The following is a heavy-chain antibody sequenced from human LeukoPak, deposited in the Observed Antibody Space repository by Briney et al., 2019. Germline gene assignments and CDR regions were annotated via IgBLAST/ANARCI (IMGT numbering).Heavy chain of an antibody. V-gene: IGHV3-21*01. Sequence: GGSLRLSCAASGFSFSSYSMNWVRHAPRKGLEWVSSISANTTHIYGADSLKGRFTISRDDAKNSLYLQLTSLRAEDTAVYYCTRGYTSDYWGQGTLVAVSS. J-gene: IGHJ4*02. D-gene: IGHD2-2*01. CDR3: TRGYTSDY. CDR2: ISANTTHI. CDR1: GFSFSSYS.